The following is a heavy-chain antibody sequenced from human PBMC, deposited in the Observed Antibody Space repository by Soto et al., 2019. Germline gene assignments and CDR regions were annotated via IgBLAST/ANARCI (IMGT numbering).Heavy chain of an antibody. CDR3: ASLPTGPGYYYGMDV. J-gene: IGHJ6*02. V-gene: IGHV1-69*06. CDR2: IIPIFGTA. Sequence: ASVKVSCKASGGTFSSYAISWVRQAPGQGLEWMGGIIPIFGTANYAQKFQGRVTITADKSTGTAYMELSSLRSEDTAVYYCASLPTGPGYYYGMDVWGQGTTVTVSS. CDR1: GGTFSSYA. D-gene: IGHD1-1*01.